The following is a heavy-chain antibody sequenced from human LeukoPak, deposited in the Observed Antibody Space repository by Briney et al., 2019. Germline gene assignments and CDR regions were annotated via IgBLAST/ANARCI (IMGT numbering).Heavy chain of an antibody. Sequence: SETLSLTCTVSGGSISTSYWSWIRQPPGKGLGWIGYIYNSGSTNYSPSLKSRVTMSVDTSKNQFSLKLSSVTAADTAVYYCARDRYYYDSSARYFDYWGQGTLVTVSS. V-gene: IGHV4-59*12. CDR3: ARDRYYYDSSARYFDY. CDR1: GGSISTSY. CDR2: IYNSGST. D-gene: IGHD3-22*01. J-gene: IGHJ4*02.